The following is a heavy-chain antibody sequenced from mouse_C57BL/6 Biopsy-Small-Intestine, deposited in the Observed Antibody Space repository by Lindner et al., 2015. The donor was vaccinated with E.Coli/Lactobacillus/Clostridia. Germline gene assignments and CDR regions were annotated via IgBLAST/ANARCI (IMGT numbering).Heavy chain of an antibody. Sequence: VQLQESGPELVKPGASVKMSCKASGYTFTDYNMHWVKQSHGKSLEWIGYINPNNGGTSYNQKFKGKATLTANKSSSTAYMELRSLTSEDSAVYYCAAYGYDFDYWGQGTTLTVSS. D-gene: IGHD2-2*01. CDR3: AAYGYDFDY. CDR2: INPNNGGT. CDR1: GYTFTDYN. J-gene: IGHJ2*01. V-gene: IGHV1-22*01.